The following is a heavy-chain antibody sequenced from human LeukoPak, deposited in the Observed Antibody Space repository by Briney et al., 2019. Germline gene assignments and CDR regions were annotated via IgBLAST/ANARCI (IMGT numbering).Heavy chain of an antibody. D-gene: IGHD3-22*01. CDR1: GYTFTSYD. CDR2: MNPNSGNT. Sequence: ASVKVSCKASGYTFTSYDINWVRQATGQGLEWMGWMNPNSGNTGYAQKFQGRVTITRNTSISTAYMELSSLRSEDTAVYYRARDRDDSSGLTDYWGQGTLVTVSS. CDR3: ARDRDDSSGLTDY. J-gene: IGHJ4*02. V-gene: IGHV1-8*03.